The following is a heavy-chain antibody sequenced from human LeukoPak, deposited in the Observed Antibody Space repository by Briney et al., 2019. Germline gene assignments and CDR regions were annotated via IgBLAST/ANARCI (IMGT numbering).Heavy chain of an antibody. D-gene: IGHD5-12*01. CDR1: GFTFSSYG. V-gene: IGHV3-7*01. CDR2: IKQDGSEK. Sequence: GGSLRLSCAASGFTFSSYGMHWVRQAPGKGLEWVANIKQDGSEKYYVDSVKGRFTISRDNAKNSLYLQMNSLRAEDTAVYYCAREDIVATIFDYWGQGTLVTVSS. CDR3: AREDIVATIFDY. J-gene: IGHJ4*02.